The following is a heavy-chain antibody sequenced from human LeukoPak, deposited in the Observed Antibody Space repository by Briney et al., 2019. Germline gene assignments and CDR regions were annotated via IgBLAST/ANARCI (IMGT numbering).Heavy chain of an antibody. CDR1: GFTFSRYW. V-gene: IGHV3-74*01. CDR2: ISADGSVT. CDR3: ATAGGDGSRMGFDP. J-gene: IGHJ5*02. Sequence: PGGSLRLSCADSGFTFSRYWMQWVRQTPGKGLVWVSCISADGSVTRYADSVKGRFTISRDNTKSTLYLQMHSLSAEDKAVYYCATAGGDGSRMGFDPWGQGTLVTVSS. D-gene: IGHD2-15*01.